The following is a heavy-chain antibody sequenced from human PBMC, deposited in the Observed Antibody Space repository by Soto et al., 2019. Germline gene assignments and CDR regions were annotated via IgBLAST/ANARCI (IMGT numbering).Heavy chain of an antibody. V-gene: IGHV5-51*01. CDR1: GYSFTSYW. CDR3: ARREYSSSRYYCYYGKDV. CDR2: IYPGDSDT. Sequence: GESLKISCKGSGYSFTSYWIGWVRQMPGKGLEWMGIIYPGDSDTRYSPSFQGQVTISADKSISTAYLQWSSLKASDTAMYYCARREYSSSRYYCYYGKDVWGQGTTVTVSS. J-gene: IGHJ6*02. D-gene: IGHD6-13*01.